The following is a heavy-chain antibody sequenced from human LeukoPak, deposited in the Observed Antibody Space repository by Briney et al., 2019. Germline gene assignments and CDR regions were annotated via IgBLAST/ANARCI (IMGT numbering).Heavy chain of an antibody. CDR2: ISAYNGNT. CDR1: GYTFTSYG. V-gene: IGHV1-18*01. CDR3: ARDSGPPGYSSGWYGDY. Sequence: ASVKVSCKASGYTFTSYGISWVRQAPGQGLEWMGWISAYNGNTNYAQKLQGRVTMTTDTSTSTAYMELRSLRSDDTAVYYCARDSGPPGYSSGWYGDYWGQGTLVTVSS. J-gene: IGHJ4*02. D-gene: IGHD6-19*01.